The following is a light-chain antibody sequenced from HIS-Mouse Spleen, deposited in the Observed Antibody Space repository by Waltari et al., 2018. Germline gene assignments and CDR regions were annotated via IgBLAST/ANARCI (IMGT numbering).Light chain of an antibody. CDR3: AAWDDSLSGPWV. CDR2: RNN. Sequence: QSVLTQPPSASGTPGQRVTISCSGRSSNIGSTYVYWSQPPPGTAPKRLIYRNNQRPSGVPDRFSGSKSGTSASLAISGLRSEDEADYYCAAWDDSLSGPWVFGGGTKLTVL. J-gene: IGLJ3*02. V-gene: IGLV1-47*01. CDR1: SSNIGSTY.